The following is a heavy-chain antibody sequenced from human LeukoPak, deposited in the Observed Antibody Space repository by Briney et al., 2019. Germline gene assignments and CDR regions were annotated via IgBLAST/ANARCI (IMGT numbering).Heavy chain of an antibody. CDR2: IYYSGST. V-gene: IGHV4-39*01. Sequence: SETLSLTCTVSGGSISSSSYYWGWIRQPPGKGLEWIGSIYYSGSTYYNPSLKSRVTISVDTSKNQFSLKLSSVTAADTAVYYCARHAVAGTTGWFDPWGQGTLVTVSS. CDR1: GGSISSSSYY. CDR3: ARHAVAGTTGWFDP. D-gene: IGHD6-19*01. J-gene: IGHJ5*02.